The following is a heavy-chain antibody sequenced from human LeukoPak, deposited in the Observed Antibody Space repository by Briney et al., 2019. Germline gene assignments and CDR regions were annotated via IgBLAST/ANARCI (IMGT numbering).Heavy chain of an antibody. J-gene: IGHJ4*02. CDR1: GYTFTSYG. CDR3: ARDSHSAFGGVPLDY. Sequence: ASVTVSCKASGYTFTSYGISWVRQAPGQGLEWMGWISSNNGNTNYAQKFQGRVTMTTDTSTSTAYMELRSLRSDDTAVYYCARDSHSAFGGVPLDYWGQGTLVTVSS. D-gene: IGHD3-16*01. V-gene: IGHV1-18*01. CDR2: ISSNNGNT.